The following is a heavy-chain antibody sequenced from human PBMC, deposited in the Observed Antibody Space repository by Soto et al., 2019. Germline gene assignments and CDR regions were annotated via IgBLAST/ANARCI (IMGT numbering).Heavy chain of an antibody. CDR2: VNPSGGHT. V-gene: IGHV1-46*04. D-gene: IGHD2-21*02. CDR1: GDTFTDYY. Sequence: QVQLMQSRAEVKKPGASVKVSCKASGDTFTDYYIHWVRQAPGQGLEWMGTVNPSGGHTTYAQHLLGRVTMTRDTSTSTLYMELTSLTSDATAIYYCARGGHVVVVTAALDYWGQGTLVTVSS. J-gene: IGHJ4*02. CDR3: ARGGHVVVVTAALDY.